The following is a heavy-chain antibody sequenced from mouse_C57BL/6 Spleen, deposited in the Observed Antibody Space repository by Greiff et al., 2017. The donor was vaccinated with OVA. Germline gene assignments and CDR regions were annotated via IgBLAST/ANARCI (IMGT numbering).Heavy chain of an antibody. CDR3: AREGLRNWYFDV. CDR1: GFTFSDYY. V-gene: IGHV5-16*01. CDR2: INYDGSST. Sequence: EVQLVESEGGLVQPGSSMKLSCTASGFTFSDYYMAWVRQVPEKGLEWVANINYDGSSTYYLDSLKSRFIISRDNAKNILYLQMSSLKSEDTATYYCAREGLRNWYFDVWGTGTTVTVSS. D-gene: IGHD1-1*01. J-gene: IGHJ1*03.